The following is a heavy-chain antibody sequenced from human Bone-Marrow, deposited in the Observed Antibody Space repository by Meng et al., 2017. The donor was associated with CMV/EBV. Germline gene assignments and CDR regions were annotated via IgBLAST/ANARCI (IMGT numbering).Heavy chain of an antibody. J-gene: IGHJ3*02. CDR2: ISGSGGST. CDR3: SRGDMVLVPAAICAFGI. V-gene: IGHV3-23*01. Sequence: ESLKISCACSGFTFSSYAMSWVRQAPGKGLEWVSAISGSGGSTYYADSVKGRFTISRDNAKNSPYLQMKILRAEATAVYYCSRGDMVLVPAAICAFGIWGQGTMVTVSS. CDR1: GFTFSSYA. D-gene: IGHD2-2*01.